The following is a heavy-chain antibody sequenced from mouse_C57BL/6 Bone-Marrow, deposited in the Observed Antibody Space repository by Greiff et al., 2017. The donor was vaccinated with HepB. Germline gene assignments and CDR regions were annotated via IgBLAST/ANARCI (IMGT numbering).Heavy chain of an antibody. J-gene: IGHJ4*01. CDR3: ARHEGVTTGDYAMDY. D-gene: IGHD2-2*01. CDR2: INSDGGST. V-gene: IGHV5-2*01. CDR1: EYEFPSHD. Sequence: EVKVVESGGGLVQPGESLKLSCESNEYEFPSHDMSWVRKTPEKRLALVAAINSDGGSTYYPDTMERRFIISRDNTKKTLYLQMSSLRSEDTALYYCARHEGVTTGDYAMDYWGQGTSVTVSS.